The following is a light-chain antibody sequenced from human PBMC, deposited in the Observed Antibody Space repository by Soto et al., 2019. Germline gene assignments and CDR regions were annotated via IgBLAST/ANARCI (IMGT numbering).Light chain of an antibody. CDR3: QQRSHWPPTWT. CDR2: DAS. CDR1: QSVSSY. V-gene: IGKV3-11*01. J-gene: IGKJ1*01. Sequence: EILWAQCRARQSISRVAGSSLXXRAGQSVSSYLAWYQQKPGQAPRLLXXDASNRATGIPARFSGSGSGTDFTLTISSLEPVDSAVYYCQQRSHWPPTWTFGQGTKVDIK.